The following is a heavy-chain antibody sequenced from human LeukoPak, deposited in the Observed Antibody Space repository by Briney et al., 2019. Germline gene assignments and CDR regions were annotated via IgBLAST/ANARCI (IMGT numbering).Heavy chain of an antibody. CDR3: ARLSSGGWNDFHY. Sequence: SETLSLTCTVSGGSIRSSSYYWGWIRQPPGKGLEWIGSIYYSGSTYYNPSLKSRLTISVDTSKNQFALKLTSVTAADTAVYYCARLSSGGWNDFHYWGQGTLVTVSS. CDR2: IYYSGST. V-gene: IGHV4-39*01. D-gene: IGHD6-19*01. CDR1: GGSIRSSSYY. J-gene: IGHJ4*02.